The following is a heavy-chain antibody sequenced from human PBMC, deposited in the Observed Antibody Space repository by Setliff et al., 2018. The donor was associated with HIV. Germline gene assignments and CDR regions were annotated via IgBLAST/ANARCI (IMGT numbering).Heavy chain of an antibody. CDR1: GGSLSPYY. J-gene: IGHJ3*01. CDR2: IYPTGST. D-gene: IGHD2-15*01. V-gene: IGHV4-4*07. CDR3: ARVFPPIRGAPFGTPPGAFDV. Sequence: SETLSLTCSVSGGSLSPYYWTWIRQPAGKGLEWLGRIYPTGSTIHNPSLRSRVTMSVDTSKNQFSLNLSSVTAADTAMYYCARVFPPIRGAPFGTPPGAFDVWGQGTMVTVSS.